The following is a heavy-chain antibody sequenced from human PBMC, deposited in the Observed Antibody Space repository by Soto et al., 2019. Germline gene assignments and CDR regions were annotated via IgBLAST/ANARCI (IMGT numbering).Heavy chain of an antibody. D-gene: IGHD6-19*01. Sequence: VGSLRLSCAASGFTFSSYSMNWVRQAPGKGLEWVSSISSSSSYIYYADSVKGRFTISRDNAKNSLYLQMNSLRAEDTAVYYCAKDLIYGYNSGRPFDYWGQGTLVTVSS. CDR3: AKDLIYGYNSGRPFDY. J-gene: IGHJ4*02. CDR1: GFTFSSYS. CDR2: ISSSSSYI. V-gene: IGHV3-21*04.